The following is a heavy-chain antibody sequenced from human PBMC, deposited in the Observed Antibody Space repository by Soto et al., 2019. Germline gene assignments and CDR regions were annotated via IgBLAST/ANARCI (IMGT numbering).Heavy chain of an antibody. V-gene: IGHV1-46*01. D-gene: IGHD5-12*01. J-gene: IGHJ4*02. Sequence: QVQLVQSGAEVKKPGASVKVSCKASEYIFTSYYMHWVRQAPGQGLEWMGVINPSGGRTTYAQKFEERVTKTRDTATSTVHMAQSNMRAEDTAIDDCAREGGYSGYDYQDYWGQGTQVTVSS. CDR3: AREGGYSGYDYQDY. CDR2: INPSGGRT. CDR1: EYIFTSYY.